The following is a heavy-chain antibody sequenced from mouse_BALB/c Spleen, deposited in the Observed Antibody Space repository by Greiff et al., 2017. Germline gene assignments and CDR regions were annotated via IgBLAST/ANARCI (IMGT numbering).Heavy chain of an antibody. J-gene: IGHJ3*01. CDR1: GDSITSGY. CDR2: ISYSGST. V-gene: IGHV3-8*02. Sequence: EVKVEESGPSLVKPSQTLSLTCSVTGDSITSGYWNWIRKFPGNKLEYMGYISYSGSTYYNPSLKSRISITRDTSKNQYYLQLNSVTTEDTATYYCARWGRLRQGFAYWGQGTLVTVSA. D-gene: IGHD2-4*01. CDR3: ARWGRLRQGFAY.